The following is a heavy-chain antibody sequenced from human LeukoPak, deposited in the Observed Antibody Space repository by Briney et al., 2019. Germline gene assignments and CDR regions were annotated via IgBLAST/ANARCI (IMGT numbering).Heavy chain of an antibody. D-gene: IGHD3-3*01. CDR2: IKQDGSEK. CDR1: GFTFNSYC. J-gene: IGHJ6*03. Sequence: PGGALRLSCAASGFTFNSYCMSWVRQAPGEGLEWVANIKQDGSEKYYVDSVKGRFTIPRDNAKNSLYLQMNSLRSDDTAVYYCARDGGLTIFGAVTPYYYYYYMDVWGKGTTVTVSS. V-gene: IGHV3-7*03. CDR3: ARDGGLTIFGAVTPYYYYYYMDV.